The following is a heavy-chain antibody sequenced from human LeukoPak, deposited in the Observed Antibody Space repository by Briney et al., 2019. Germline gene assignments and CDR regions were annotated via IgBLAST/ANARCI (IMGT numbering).Heavy chain of an antibody. CDR3: ATAIYDSSGYQNWFDP. Sequence: ASVKVSCKVSGYTLTELSMNWVRQAPGKGLEWMGGYDPEDGETIYAQKFQGRVTMTEDTSTDTAYMELSSLRSEDTAVYYCATAIYDSSGYQNWFDPWGQGTLVTVSS. CDR1: GYTLTELS. CDR2: YDPEDGET. V-gene: IGHV1-24*01. J-gene: IGHJ5*02. D-gene: IGHD3-22*01.